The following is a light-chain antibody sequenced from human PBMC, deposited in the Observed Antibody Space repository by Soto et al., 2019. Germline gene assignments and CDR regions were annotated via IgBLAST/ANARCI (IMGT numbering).Light chain of an antibody. CDR2: GAS. J-gene: IGKJ5*01. Sequence: EIVLTQSPDTLCLSPGERATLSCRASESVTSSHISWYQQKPGQAPRLLIYGASSRATGIPDRFSGSGSGTDFTLTISTLEPEDFAVYYCQYYGSTRNTFGQGTRLEIK. V-gene: IGKV3-20*01. CDR3: QYYGSTRNT. CDR1: ESVTSSH.